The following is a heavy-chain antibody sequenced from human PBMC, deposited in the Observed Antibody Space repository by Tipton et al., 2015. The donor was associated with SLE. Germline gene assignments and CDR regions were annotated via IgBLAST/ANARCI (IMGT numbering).Heavy chain of an antibody. CDR1: GGSISSHY. CDR3: ARDTGGQVWLPWFDY. CDR2: INHSGST. Sequence: LRLSCTVSGGSISSHYWSWIRQPPGKGLEWIGEINHSGSTNYNPSLKSRVTMTTDTSTSTAYMELRSLRSDDTAVYYCARDTGGQVWLPWFDYWGQGTLVTVSS. J-gene: IGHJ4*02. V-gene: IGHV4-34*10. D-gene: IGHD5-18*01.